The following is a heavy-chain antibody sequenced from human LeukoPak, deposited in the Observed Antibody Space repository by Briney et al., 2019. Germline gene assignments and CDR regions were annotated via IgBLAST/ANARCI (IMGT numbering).Heavy chain of an antibody. V-gene: IGHV1-69*05. CDR3: ARVPHSGSYYDY. Sequence: SVKVSCKASGGTFSSYAISWVRQAPGQGLEWMGGIIPIFGTANYAQKFQGRVTITTDESTSTAYTELSSLRSEDTAVYYCARVPHSGSYYDYWGQGTLVTVSS. CDR1: GGTFSSYA. J-gene: IGHJ4*02. CDR2: IIPIFGTA. D-gene: IGHD1-26*01.